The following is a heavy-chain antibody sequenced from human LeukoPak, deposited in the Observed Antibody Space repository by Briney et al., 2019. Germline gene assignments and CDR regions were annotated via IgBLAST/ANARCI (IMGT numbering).Heavy chain of an antibody. CDR1: ELHA. Sequence: GGSLRLTCAASELHAMTWVRQGPGKGLEWVSAISRSGGSTYYADSVKGRFTISRDKSNNTLYLQMNSLRPEDTAVYYCARASWISTADAVCWGQGTLVTVSS. CDR2: ISRSGGST. J-gene: IGHJ4*02. D-gene: IGHD2-2*03. CDR3: ARASWISTADAVC. V-gene: IGHV3-23*01.